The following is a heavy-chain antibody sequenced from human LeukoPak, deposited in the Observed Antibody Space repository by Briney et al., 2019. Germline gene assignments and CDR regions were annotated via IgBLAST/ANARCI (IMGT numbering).Heavy chain of an antibody. Sequence: EASVKVSCKASGYTFTSYGISWVRQAPGQGLEWMGWISADNGNTNYAQKLQGRVTMTTDTSTSTAYMELRSLRSDDTAVYYCARASIMITFGGVIVGLHYFDYWGQGTLVTVSS. V-gene: IGHV1-18*04. D-gene: IGHD3-16*02. CDR3: ARASIMITFGGVIVGLHYFDY. CDR1: GYTFTSYG. J-gene: IGHJ4*02. CDR2: ISADNGNT.